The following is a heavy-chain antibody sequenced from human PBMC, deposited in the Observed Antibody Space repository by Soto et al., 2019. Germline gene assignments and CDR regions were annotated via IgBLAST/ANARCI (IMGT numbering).Heavy chain of an antibody. Sequence: LRLSCAASGFIFTRYSMNWVRQAPGKGLEWVSSISSTTNYIYYGDSMKGRFTISRDNAKNSLYLEMNSLRAEDTAVYYCARESEDLTSNFDYWGQGTLVTVSS. CDR1: GFIFTRYS. CDR2: ISSTTNYI. J-gene: IGHJ4*02. V-gene: IGHV3-21*06. CDR3: ARESEDLTSNFDY.